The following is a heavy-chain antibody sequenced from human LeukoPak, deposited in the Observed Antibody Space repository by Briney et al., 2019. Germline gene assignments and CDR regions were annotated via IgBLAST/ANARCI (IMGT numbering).Heavy chain of an antibody. Sequence: GGSLRLSCAASGFTFSGSAMHWVRQVSGKGLEWVGRIRSKANSYATAYAASVKGRFTISRDDSKNTAYLQMNSLKTEDTAVYYCTRRIAVAGDNWFDPWGQGTLVTVSS. CDR1: GFTFSGSA. J-gene: IGHJ5*02. V-gene: IGHV3-73*01. CDR3: TRRIAVAGDNWFDP. CDR2: IRSKANSYAT. D-gene: IGHD6-19*01.